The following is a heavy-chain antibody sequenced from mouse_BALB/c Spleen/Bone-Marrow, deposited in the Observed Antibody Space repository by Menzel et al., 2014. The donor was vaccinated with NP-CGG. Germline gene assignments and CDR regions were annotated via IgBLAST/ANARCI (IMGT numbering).Heavy chain of an antibody. D-gene: IGHD2-4*01. Sequence: LVKTGASVKISCKASGYSFTGYYMHWVKQSHGKSLEWIGYISCYNGATSYNQKFKGKATFTVDTSSSTAYMQFNSLTSEDSAVYYCAREGKLRYYAMDYWGQGTSVTVSP. J-gene: IGHJ4*01. CDR2: ISCYNGAT. CDR1: GYSFTGYY. V-gene: IGHV1S34*01. CDR3: AREGKLRYYAMDY.